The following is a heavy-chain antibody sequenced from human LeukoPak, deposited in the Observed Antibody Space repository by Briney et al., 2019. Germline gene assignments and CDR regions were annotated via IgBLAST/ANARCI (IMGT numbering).Heavy chain of an antibody. CDR3: AKDSYYDSSARGYFDY. V-gene: IGHV3-9*03. D-gene: IGHD3-22*01. J-gene: IGHJ4*02. CDR2: ISWCSGRI. Sequence: PGGSLRLSCAASGFTFRSYTMSWVSHAPGKGLDWVSDISWCSGRIIYADSAKGRFTISRDNAKNSLYLQMNSLRAEDVALYYCAKDSYYDSSARGYFDYWGQGTLVAVAS. CDR1: GFTFRSYT.